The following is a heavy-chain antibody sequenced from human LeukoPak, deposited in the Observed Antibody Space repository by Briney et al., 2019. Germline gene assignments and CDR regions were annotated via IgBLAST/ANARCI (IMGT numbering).Heavy chain of an antibody. CDR2: IDWDDDK. CDR3: ARSVSGWGNFDY. CDR1: GFSLSTSGMC. Sequence: ESGPTLANPTQTLTLTCTFSGFSLSTSGMCVSWIRQPPGKALEWLARIDWDDDKYYSTSLKTRLTISKDTSKNQVVLTMTNMDPVDTATYYCARSVSGWGNFDYWGQGTLVTVSS. J-gene: IGHJ4*02. D-gene: IGHD6-19*01. V-gene: IGHV2-70*11.